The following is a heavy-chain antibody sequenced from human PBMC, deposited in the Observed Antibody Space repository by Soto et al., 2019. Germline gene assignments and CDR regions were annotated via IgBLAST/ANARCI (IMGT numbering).Heavy chain of an antibody. CDR2: ISGGTT. J-gene: IGHJ4*02. D-gene: IGHD6-25*01. CDR3: AKFFVETGSNSGWPWSFHY. V-gene: IGHV3-23*01. CDR1: GFTFSNYA. Sequence: EVQLLESGGGLVQPGRSLRLSCAASGFTFSNYAMSWVRQAPGQGLDWVSAISGGTTYYADSVKGRFTISRDNSKTTLFLQMNSLRAEDAAVYYCAKFFVETGSNSGWPWSFHYWGQGTLVTVSS.